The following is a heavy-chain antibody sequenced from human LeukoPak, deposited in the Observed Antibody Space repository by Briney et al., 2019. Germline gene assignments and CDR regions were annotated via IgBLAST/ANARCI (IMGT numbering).Heavy chain of an antibody. D-gene: IGHD2-2*01. CDR1: GFTFNNYF. V-gene: IGHV3-23*01. CDR3: ARYCSGASCYAGLDY. CDR2: ISGSGDST. J-gene: IGHJ4*02. Sequence: GGSLRLSCAASGFTFNNYFMTWVRRAPGKGLEWVSAISGSGDSTYYADFVKGLFTISRDNSRNALYLQMNSLRADDTAVYYCARYCSGASCYAGLDYWRQGTLVTVSS.